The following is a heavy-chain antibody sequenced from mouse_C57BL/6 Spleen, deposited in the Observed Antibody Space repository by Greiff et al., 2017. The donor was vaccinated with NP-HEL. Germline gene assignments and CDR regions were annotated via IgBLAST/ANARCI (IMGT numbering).Heavy chain of an antibody. CDR2: IDPETGGT. Sequence: QVQLQQSGAELVRPGASVTLSCKASGYTFTDYEMHWVKQTPVHGLEWIGAIDPETGGTAYNQKFKGKAILTADKSSGTAYMELRSLTSEDSAVYYCTRGYYEPPWFAYWGQGTLVTVSA. J-gene: IGHJ3*01. V-gene: IGHV1-15*01. CDR3: TRGYYEPPWFAY. CDR1: GYTFTDYE. D-gene: IGHD2-3*01.